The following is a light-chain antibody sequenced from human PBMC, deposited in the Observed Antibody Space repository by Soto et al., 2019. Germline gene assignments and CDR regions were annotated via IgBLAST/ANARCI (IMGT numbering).Light chain of an antibody. Sequence: QLVLTQSPSASASLGASVKLTCTLSSGHSSYAIAWHQQQPEKGPRYLMKLNSDGSHSKGDGIPVRFSGSSSGAERYLTISSLQSEDEADYYCQTWGTGIHWVFGGGTKVTVL. CDR2: LNSDGSH. V-gene: IGLV4-69*01. CDR1: SGHSSYA. J-gene: IGLJ3*02. CDR3: QTWGTGIHWV.